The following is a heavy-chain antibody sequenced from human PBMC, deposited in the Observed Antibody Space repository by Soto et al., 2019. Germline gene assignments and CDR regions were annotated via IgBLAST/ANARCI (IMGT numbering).Heavy chain of an antibody. V-gene: IGHV1-2*02. J-gene: IGHJ6*02. CDR3: ARTLWFGDFDYYYGMDV. Sequence: QVQLVQSGAEVKKPGASVKVSCKASGYTFTDYYMHWVRQAPRQGLEWMGWINPNSGGTNYAQKFQGRVTMTRDTSISTAYMELSRLRSDDTAVYYCARTLWFGDFDYYYGMDVWGQGTTVTVSS. CDR1: GYTFTDYY. D-gene: IGHD3-10*01. CDR2: INPNSGGT.